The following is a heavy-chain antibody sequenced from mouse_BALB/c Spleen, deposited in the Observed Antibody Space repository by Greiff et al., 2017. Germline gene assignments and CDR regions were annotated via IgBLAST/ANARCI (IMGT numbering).Heavy chain of an antibody. CDR1: GFSLTSYG. D-gene: IGHD2-1*01. CDR2: IWAGGST. V-gene: IGHV2-9*02. CDR3: TRDGGYGHYVDY. J-gene: IGHJ4*01. Sequence: VKLMESGPGLVAPSQCLSITCTVSGFSLTSYGVHWVRQPPGKGLEWLVVIWAGGSTNYNSALMSRLSISNDNSKSQVFLKMNSLHTDDTAMYYCTRDGGYGHYVDYWGQGTSVTVSS.